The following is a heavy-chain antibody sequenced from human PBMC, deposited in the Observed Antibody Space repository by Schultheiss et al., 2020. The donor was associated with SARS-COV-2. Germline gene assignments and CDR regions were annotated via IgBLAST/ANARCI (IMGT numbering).Heavy chain of an antibody. CDR3: ARADIVVVPAYYYYGMDV. Sequence: ASVKVSCKASGYTFTSYDINWVRQATGQGLEWMGWMNPNSGNTGYAQKFQGRVTMTRNTSISTAYMELSSLRSEDTAVYYCARADIVVVPAYYYYGMDVWGQGTTVTVSS. CDR1: GYTFTSYD. CDR2: MNPNSGNT. V-gene: IGHV1-8*01. J-gene: IGHJ6*02. D-gene: IGHD2-2*01.